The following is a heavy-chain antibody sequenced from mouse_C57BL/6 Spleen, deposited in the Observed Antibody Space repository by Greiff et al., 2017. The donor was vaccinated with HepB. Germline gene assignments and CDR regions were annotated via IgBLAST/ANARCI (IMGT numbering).Heavy chain of an antibody. D-gene: IGHD2-10*02. CDR3: AREGMVGRDY. CDR1: GYTFTSYW. J-gene: IGHJ2*01. CDR2: IHPNSGST. Sequence: QVQLQQSGAELVKPGASVKLSCKASGYTFTSYWMHWVKQRPGQGLEWIGMIHPNSGSTNYNEKFKSKATLTVDKSSSTAYMQLSSLTSEDSAVYYCAREGMVGRDYWGQGTTLTVSS. V-gene: IGHV1-64*01.